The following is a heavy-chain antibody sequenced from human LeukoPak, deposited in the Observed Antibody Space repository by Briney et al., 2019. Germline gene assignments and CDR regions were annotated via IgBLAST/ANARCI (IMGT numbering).Heavy chain of an antibody. CDR1: GYTFTSYG. J-gene: IGHJ6*02. CDR2: ISAYNGNT. V-gene: IGHV1-18*01. CDR3: ARVVELRDYYYGMDV. D-gene: IGHD1-26*01. Sequence: ASVKVSCKASGYTFTSYGISWVRQAPGQGLEWMGWISAYNGNTNYAQKLQGRVTMATDTSTSTAYMELRSLRSDDTAVYYCARVVELRDYYYGMDVWGQGTTVTVSS.